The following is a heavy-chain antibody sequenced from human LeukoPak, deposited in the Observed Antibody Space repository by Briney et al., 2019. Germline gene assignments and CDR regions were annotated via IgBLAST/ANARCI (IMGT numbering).Heavy chain of an antibody. D-gene: IGHD3-10*01. CDR2: IYHSGST. CDR1: GYSISSGYY. CDR3: ARRPWLWFGETHYYMDV. Sequence: SETLSLTCAVSGYSISSGYYWGWIRQPPGKGLEWIGSIYHSGSTYYNPSLKSRVTIAVDTSKNQFSLKLSSVTAADTAVYYCARRPWLWFGETHYYMDVWGKGTTVTVSS. J-gene: IGHJ6*03. V-gene: IGHV4-38-2*01.